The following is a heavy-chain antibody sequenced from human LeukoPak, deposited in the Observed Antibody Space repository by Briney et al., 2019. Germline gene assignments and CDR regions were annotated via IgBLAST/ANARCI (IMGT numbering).Heavy chain of an antibody. D-gene: IGHD3-16*01. CDR1: GYSISNGYY. J-gene: IGHJ4*02. CDR3: AREYDGPYGSFQY. Sequence: SETLSLTCTVSGYSISNGYYWGWFRQPPGKGLEWIGSIHLRGSTSYNPSLKSRVTISVNTSNNQFSLELSSVTAADTAVYYCAREYDGPYGSFQYWGQGSLVTVSS. CDR2: IHLRGST. V-gene: IGHV4-38-2*02.